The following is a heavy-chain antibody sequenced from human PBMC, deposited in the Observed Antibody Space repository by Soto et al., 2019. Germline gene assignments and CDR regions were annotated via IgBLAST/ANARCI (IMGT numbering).Heavy chain of an antibody. CDR3: ARDPLWGTAMVLWYFDL. V-gene: IGHV3-30-3*01. J-gene: IGHJ2*01. Sequence: QVQLVESGGGVVQPGRSLRLSCAASGFTFSSYAMHWVRQAPGNGLEWVAVISYDGSTKFYADSVKGRFTISRDNSKNTLFLQMNSLRAEDTAVYYCARDPLWGTAMVLWYFDLWGRGTLVPVSS. D-gene: IGHD5-18*01. CDR2: ISYDGSTK. CDR1: GFTFSSYA.